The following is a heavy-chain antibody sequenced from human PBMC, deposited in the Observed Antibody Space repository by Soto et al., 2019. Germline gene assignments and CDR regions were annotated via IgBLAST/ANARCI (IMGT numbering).Heavy chain of an antibody. CDR3: ARCRNDILTGYYDDAFDI. D-gene: IGHD3-9*01. Sequence: QVQLVESGGGVVQPGRSLRLSCAASGFTFSSYGMHWVRQAPGKGLEWVAVIWYDGSNKYYADSVKGRFTISRDNSKNTRYLQMNSLRAEDTAVYYCARCRNDILTGYYDDAFDIWGQGTMVTVSS. CDR2: IWYDGSNK. J-gene: IGHJ3*02. CDR1: GFTFSSYG. V-gene: IGHV3-33*01.